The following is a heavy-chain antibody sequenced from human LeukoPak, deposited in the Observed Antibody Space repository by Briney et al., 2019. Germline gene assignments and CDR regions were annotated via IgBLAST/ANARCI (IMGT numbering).Heavy chain of an antibody. CDR3: ASALWDYFDY. CDR1: GFTVNNNY. J-gene: IGHJ4*02. D-gene: IGHD3-16*01. Sequence: GGSLRLSCATSGFTVNNNYMSWVRQAPGKGLEWVSRINSDGSSTSYADSVKGRFTISRDNAKNTLYLQMNSLRAEDTAVYYCASALWDYFDYWGQGTLVTVSS. V-gene: IGHV3-74*01. CDR2: INSDGSST.